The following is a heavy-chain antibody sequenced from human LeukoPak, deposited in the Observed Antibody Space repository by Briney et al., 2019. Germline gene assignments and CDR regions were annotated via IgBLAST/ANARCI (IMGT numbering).Heavy chain of an antibody. CDR2: LYTGGSA. Sequence: SETLSLTCTVSGVSISNYYWSWIRQPAGKGLEWIGRLYTGGSANYNPSLQSRVTMSVDTSKNQFSLRLSSVTAADTAVYYCGRSYHDDAWAAFDIWGQGTVVTISS. J-gene: IGHJ3*02. D-gene: IGHD3-16*01. V-gene: IGHV4-4*07. CDR1: GVSISNYY. CDR3: GRSYHDDAWAAFDI.